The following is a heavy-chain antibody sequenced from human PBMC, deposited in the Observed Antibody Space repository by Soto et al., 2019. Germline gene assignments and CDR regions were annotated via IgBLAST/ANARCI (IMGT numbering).Heavy chain of an antibody. CDR3: ASTYSGYLDN. J-gene: IGHJ4*02. CDR2: IYHNGDT. Sequence: SETLSLTCSVSGDSMSSGAYYWSWIRQLPGKGLEWIAYIYHNGDTHYNPSLRSRITISVDTSKNQFSLRLTSVTDADTAVYYCASTYSGYLDNWGQGTLVTVSS. CDR1: GDSMSSGAYY. D-gene: IGHD3-22*01. V-gene: IGHV4-31*03.